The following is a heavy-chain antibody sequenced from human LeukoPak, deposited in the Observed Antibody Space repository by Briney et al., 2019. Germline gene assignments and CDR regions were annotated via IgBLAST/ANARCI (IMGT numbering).Heavy chain of an antibody. CDR2: IIPILGIA. J-gene: IGHJ4*02. CDR1: GGTFSSYT. CDR3: ARDSYYDSSGYYYF. V-gene: IGHV1-69*16. D-gene: IGHD3-22*01. Sequence: SVKVSCKASGGTFSSYTISWVRQAPGQGLEWMGRIIPILGIANYAQKFQGRVTITTDESTSTAYMELSSLRSEDTAVYYCARDSYYDSSGYYYFWGQGTLVTVSS.